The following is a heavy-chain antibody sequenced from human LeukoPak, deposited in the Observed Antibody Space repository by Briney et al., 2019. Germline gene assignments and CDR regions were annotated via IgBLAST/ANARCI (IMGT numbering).Heavy chain of an antibody. D-gene: IGHD2-2*01. CDR1: GFTFSSYS. V-gene: IGHV3-48*04. Sequence: PGGSLRLSCAASGFTFSSYSMNWVRQAPGKGLEWVSYISSSSSTIYYADSVKGRFTISRDNAKNSLYLKMNSLRAEDTAVYYCARDFDPVPCSTSCYPYAFDIWGQGTMVTVSS. CDR2: ISSSSSTI. CDR3: ARDFDPVPCSTSCYPYAFDI. J-gene: IGHJ3*02.